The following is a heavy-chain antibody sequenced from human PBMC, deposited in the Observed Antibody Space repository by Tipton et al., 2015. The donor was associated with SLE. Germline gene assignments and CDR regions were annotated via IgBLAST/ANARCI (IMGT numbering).Heavy chain of an antibody. V-gene: IGHV4-59*01. Sequence: TLSLTCTVSGGSISSYYWSWIRQPPGKGLEWIGYIYYSGSTNYNPSLKSRVTISVDTSKNQFSLKLSSVTAADTAVYYCARGRRRDYYYYYTDVWGKGTTVTVSS. CDR2: IYYSGST. CDR1: GGSISSYY. J-gene: IGHJ6*03. CDR3: ARGRRRDYYYYYTDV.